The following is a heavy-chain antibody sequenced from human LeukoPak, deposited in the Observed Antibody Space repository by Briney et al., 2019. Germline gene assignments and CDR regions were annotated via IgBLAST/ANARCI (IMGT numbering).Heavy chain of an antibody. CDR1: GFTFSSYG. Sequence: GGSLRLSCAASGFTFSSYGMSWVRQAPGKGLEWVSAISGSGGSTYYADSVKGRFTISRDNSKNTLYLQMNSLRAEDTAVYYCAKDSSGYSYGIFDYWGQGTLVTVSS. J-gene: IGHJ4*02. CDR2: ISGSGGST. V-gene: IGHV3-23*01. CDR3: AKDSSGYSYGIFDY. D-gene: IGHD5-18*01.